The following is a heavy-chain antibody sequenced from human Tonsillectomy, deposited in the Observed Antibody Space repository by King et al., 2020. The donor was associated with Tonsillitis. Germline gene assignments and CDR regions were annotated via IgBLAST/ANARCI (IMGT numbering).Heavy chain of an antibody. CDR3: ARLGRGGDAFDI. CDR2: IYYSGST. D-gene: IGHD3-10*01. CDR1: GVSISSYY. J-gene: IGHJ3*02. V-gene: IGHV4-59*08. Sequence: MQLQESGPGLVKPSETLSLTCTVSGVSISSYYWSWIRQPSGKGLEWIGYIYYSGSTNYNPSLKSRVTISVDTSKNQFSLKLSSVTAADTAVYYCARLGRGGDAFDIWGQGTMVTVSS.